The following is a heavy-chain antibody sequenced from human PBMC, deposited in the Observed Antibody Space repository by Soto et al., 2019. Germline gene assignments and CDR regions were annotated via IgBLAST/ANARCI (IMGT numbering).Heavy chain of an antibody. J-gene: IGHJ4*02. CDR3: ARFLRVSSSWYYFDY. V-gene: IGHV4-59*01. D-gene: IGHD6-13*01. Sequence: PSETLSLTCTVSGGSISSYYWSWIRQPPGEGLEWIGYIYYSGSTNYNPSLKSRVTISVDTSKNQFSLKLSSVTAADTAVYYCARFLRVSSSWYYFDYWGQGTLVTVSS. CDR2: IYYSGST. CDR1: GGSISSYY.